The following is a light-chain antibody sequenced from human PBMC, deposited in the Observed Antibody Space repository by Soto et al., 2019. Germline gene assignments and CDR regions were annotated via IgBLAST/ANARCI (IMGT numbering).Light chain of an antibody. Sequence: EIVMTQSPATLSVSPGERATLSCRASQSVSSNLAWYQQKPGQAPRLLIYGASTRATGIPARFSGSGSGTDFPLPGSSLQSEDFAVYCCQQYNNWPLTFGGGTKVELK. V-gene: IGKV3-15*01. CDR2: GAS. CDR1: QSVSSN. CDR3: QQYNNWPLT. J-gene: IGKJ4*01.